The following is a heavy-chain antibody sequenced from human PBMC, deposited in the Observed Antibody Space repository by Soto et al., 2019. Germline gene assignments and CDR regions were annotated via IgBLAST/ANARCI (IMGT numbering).Heavy chain of an antibody. J-gene: IGHJ3*02. CDR1: GFSFSSYA. Sequence: XVCLRRSCAACGFSFSSYAMSWVPQAPGKGLEWVSAISGSGGSTYYADSVKGRFTISRDNSKNTLYLQMNSLRAEDTAVYYCAQQSSPYYSPRAPAAFDMCGQRTMVTVSS. V-gene: IGHV3-23*01. D-gene: IGHD3-22*01. CDR3: AQQSSPYYSPRAPAAFDM. CDR2: ISGSGGST.